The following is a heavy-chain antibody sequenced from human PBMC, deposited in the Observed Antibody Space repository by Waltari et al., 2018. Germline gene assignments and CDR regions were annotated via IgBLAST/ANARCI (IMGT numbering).Heavy chain of an antibody. CDR3: ARDILFGGPGEDY. V-gene: IGHV3-33*01. CDR1: GFTFSSYG. Sequence: QVQLVESGGGVVQPGRSLRLSCAASGFTFSSYGMHWVRQAPGKGVEWVAVIWCDGSNKYYADSVQGRFTISRDNSKNTLYLQMNSLRAEDTAVYYCARDILFGGPGEDYWGQGTLVTVSS. CDR2: IWCDGSNK. J-gene: IGHJ4*02. D-gene: IGHD3-10*01.